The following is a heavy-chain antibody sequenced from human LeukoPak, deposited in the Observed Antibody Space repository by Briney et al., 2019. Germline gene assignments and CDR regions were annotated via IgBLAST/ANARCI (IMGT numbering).Heavy chain of an antibody. D-gene: IGHD3-22*01. J-gene: IGHJ4*02. CDR1: GYTFARYY. CDR2: INPSGGST. CDR3: ARGGYYDSSGTLEP. Sequence: ASVKVSCKESGYTFARYYLHWVRQAPGQGLEWMGIINPSGGSTRYAQKFQGRVTMTRDTSTSTVYMELSSLRSDDTAVYYCARGGYYDSSGTLEPRGPGTLVTVSS. V-gene: IGHV1-46*01.